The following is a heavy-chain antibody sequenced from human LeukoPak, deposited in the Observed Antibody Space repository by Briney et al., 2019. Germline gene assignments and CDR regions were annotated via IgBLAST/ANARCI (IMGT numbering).Heavy chain of an antibody. J-gene: IGHJ4*02. Sequence: ASVKVSWKASGYTFADYYIHWVRQAPGQGLEWMGWINPDSGGTIYAQKFQGRVTMTRDTSISTAYMELSSLTSDDTAVYSCARGLFSGSSPADYWGQGTLVTVSS. CDR1: GYTFADYY. CDR2: INPDSGGT. V-gene: IGHV1-2*02. D-gene: IGHD1-26*01. CDR3: ARGLFSGSSPADY.